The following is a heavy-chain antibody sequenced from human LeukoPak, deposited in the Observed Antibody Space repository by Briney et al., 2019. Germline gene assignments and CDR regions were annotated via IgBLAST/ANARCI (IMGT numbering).Heavy chain of an antibody. V-gene: IGHV4-39*01. CDR1: GGSISSSSYY. Sequence: SETLSLTCTVSGGSISSSSYYWGWIRQPPGKGLEWIGSIYYSGSTYYNPSLKSRVTISVDTSKNQFSLKLSSVTAADTAVYYCARGLWGYSYGTFDYWGQGTLVTVSS. J-gene: IGHJ4*02. CDR3: ARGLWGYSYGTFDY. CDR2: IYYSGST. D-gene: IGHD5-18*01.